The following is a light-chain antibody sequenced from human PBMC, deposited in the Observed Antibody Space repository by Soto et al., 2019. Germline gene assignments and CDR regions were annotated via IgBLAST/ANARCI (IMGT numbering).Light chain of an antibody. CDR2: GKS. V-gene: IGKV3-15*01. Sequence: EVVVTQSPATLSVSPGDRATLSCTASQNVGINLAWYLQKPGQAPRLLIYGKSTRATGIPARFSGIGSGTEFTLAISSLQSEDFALYYCLQYNDWPYTFGQGTKLEIK. CDR1: QNVGIN. J-gene: IGKJ2*01. CDR3: LQYNDWPYT.